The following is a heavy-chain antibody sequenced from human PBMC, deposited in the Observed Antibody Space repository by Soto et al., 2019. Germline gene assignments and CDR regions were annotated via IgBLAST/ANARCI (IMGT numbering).Heavy chain of an antibody. J-gene: IGHJ3*02. CDR1: GFSFDHYA. D-gene: IGHD2-2*01. CDR2: ITWNSGTK. V-gene: IGHV3-9*01. Sequence: EGQLVESGGGLVQPGRSLRLSCVASGFSFDHYAMHWVRQAPGKGLEWVAGITWNSGTKDYGNSVKGRFSISRDNAQNSLHLQMNSLGPEDTALYYFARDSEQVRPVALLGASFDIWGQGTLVTVSS. CDR3: ARDSEQVRPVALLGASFDI.